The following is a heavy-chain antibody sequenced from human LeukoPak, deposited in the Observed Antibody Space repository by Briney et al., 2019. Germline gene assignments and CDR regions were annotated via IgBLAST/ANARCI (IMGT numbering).Heavy chain of an antibody. D-gene: IGHD3-3*01. J-gene: IGHJ5*02. Sequence: GGSLRLSCTASGLTFSSYAMTWVRQAPGKGLECVSVINYGGDGTYYADSVKGRFTISRDNSKNTLYLQMNSLRAEDTAVYYCAKGQYYDFWSGYYQKHNWFDPWGQGTLVTVSS. CDR2: INYGGDGT. CDR3: AKGQYYDFWSGYYQKHNWFDP. V-gene: IGHV3-23*01. CDR1: GLTFSSYA.